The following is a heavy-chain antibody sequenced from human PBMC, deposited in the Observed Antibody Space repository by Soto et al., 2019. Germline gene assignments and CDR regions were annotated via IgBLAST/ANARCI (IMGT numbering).Heavy chain of an antibody. CDR2: IFPGDSDT. J-gene: IGHJ4*02. V-gene: IGHV5-51*01. Sequence: GESLKISCKTSGYTFSNNCIGWVRQMPGRGLEWMGIIFPGDSDTRYNPSFEGQVTISADKSINTAYLQWSSLKASDTAMYYCATLANRAGSCPDYGGQGALVTVSS. CDR1: GYTFSNNC. CDR3: ATLANRAGSCPDY. D-gene: IGHD6-13*01.